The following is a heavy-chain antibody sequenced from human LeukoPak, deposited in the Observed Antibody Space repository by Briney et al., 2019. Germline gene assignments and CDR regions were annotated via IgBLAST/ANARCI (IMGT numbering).Heavy chain of an antibody. J-gene: IGHJ4*02. CDR3: ARKRNGDY. V-gene: IGHV3-30*04. CDR2: ISYDGSNK. Sequence: GRSLRLSCAASGFTFSSYAMHWVRQAPGKGLEWVAVISYDGSNKYYADSVKGRFTISRDNSKNTLYLQMNSLRAEDTAVYYCARKRNGDYWGQGTLVTVSS. D-gene: IGHD3-16*01. CDR1: GFTFSSYA.